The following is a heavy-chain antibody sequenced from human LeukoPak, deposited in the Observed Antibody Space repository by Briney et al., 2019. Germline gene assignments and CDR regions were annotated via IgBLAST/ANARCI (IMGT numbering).Heavy chain of an antibody. V-gene: IGHV3-21*01. Sequence: GGSLRLSCAASGFTFSSYSMNCVRQAPGKGLEWVSSISSSSSYIYYADSVKGRFTISRDNAKNSLYLQMNSLRAEDTAVYYCARINVFKGYSSNPVGNWFDPWGQGTLVTVSS. CDR1: GFTFSSYS. CDR2: ISSSSSYI. CDR3: ARINVFKGYSSNPVGNWFDP. J-gene: IGHJ5*02. D-gene: IGHD6-13*01.